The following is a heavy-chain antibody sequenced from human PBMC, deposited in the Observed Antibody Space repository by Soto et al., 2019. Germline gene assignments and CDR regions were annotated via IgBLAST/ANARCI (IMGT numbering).Heavy chain of an antibody. CDR3: ATTTIYCSSTSCYPEKNAFDI. D-gene: IGHD2-2*01. Sequence: PGEFLKISCKGSGYSFISYWIGWVRQMPGKGLEWMGIIYPGDSDTRYSPSFQGQVTISADKSISTAYLQWSSLKASDTAMYYCATTTIYCSSTSCYPEKNAFDIWGQGTMVTVSS. CDR1: GYSFISYW. J-gene: IGHJ3*02. CDR2: IYPGDSDT. V-gene: IGHV5-51*01.